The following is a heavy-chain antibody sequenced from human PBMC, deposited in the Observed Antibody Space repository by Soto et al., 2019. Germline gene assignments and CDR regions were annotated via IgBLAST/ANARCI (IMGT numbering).Heavy chain of an antibody. CDR2: ISGSGGST. D-gene: IGHD3-3*01. V-gene: IGHV3-23*01. Sequence: PGGSLRLSCAASGFTFSSYAMSWVRQAPGKGLEWVSAISGSGGSTYYADSVKGRFTISRDNSKNTLYLQMNSLRAEDTAVYYCAKFGKIRFLEWLPEPYYFDYWGQGTLVTVSS. CDR3: AKFGKIRFLEWLPEPYYFDY. J-gene: IGHJ4*02. CDR1: GFTFSSYA.